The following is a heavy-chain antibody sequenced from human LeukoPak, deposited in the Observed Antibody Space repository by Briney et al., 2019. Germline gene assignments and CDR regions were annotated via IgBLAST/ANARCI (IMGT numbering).Heavy chain of an antibody. CDR2: ISAYNGNT. Sequence: ASVKVSCKASGYTFTSYGISWVRQAPGQGLEWMGCISAYNGNTNYAQKLQGRVTMTTDTSTSTDYMELRSLRSDDTAVYYCARDSYCSSTSCYGWFDPWGQGTLVTVSS. D-gene: IGHD2-2*01. J-gene: IGHJ5*02. CDR1: GYTFTSYG. CDR3: ARDSYCSSTSCYGWFDP. V-gene: IGHV1-18*01.